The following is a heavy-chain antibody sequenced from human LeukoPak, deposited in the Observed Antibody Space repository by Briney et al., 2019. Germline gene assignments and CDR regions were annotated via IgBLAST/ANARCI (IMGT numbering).Heavy chain of an antibody. J-gene: IGHJ4*02. D-gene: IGHD4-23*01. CDR2: INPSGGST. V-gene: IGHV1-46*01. CDR1: GYTFTSYY. CDR3: ARVDAGYGGNSPDFDY. Sequence: ASVKVSCKATGYTFTSYYMHWVRQAPGQGLEWMGIINPSGGSTSYAQKFQGRVTMTRDMSTSTVYMELSSLRSEDTAVYYCARVDAGYGGNSPDFDYWGQGTLVTVSS.